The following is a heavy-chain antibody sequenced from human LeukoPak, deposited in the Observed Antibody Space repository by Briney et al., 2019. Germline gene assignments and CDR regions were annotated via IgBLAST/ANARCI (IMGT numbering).Heavy chain of an antibody. CDR2: INSDGSST. CDR1: GVTFSSYY. D-gene: IGHD1-1*01. V-gene: IGHV3-74*01. J-gene: IGHJ6*02. CDR3: ARDRQYTMDV. Sequence: GGSLRLSCAASGVTFSSYYMRWVRQPPGQGLVWVSRINSDGSSTSYADSVKGRFTISRDNAKNTLYLQMNSLRAEDTAVYYCARDRQYTMDVWGQGTTVTVSS.